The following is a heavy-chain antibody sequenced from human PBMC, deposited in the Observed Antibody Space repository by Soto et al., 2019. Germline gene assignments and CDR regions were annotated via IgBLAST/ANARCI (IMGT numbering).Heavy chain of an antibody. CDR1: GGTFSSYA. Sequence: SVKVSCKASGGTFSSYAISWVRQAPGQGLEWMGGIIPIFGTANYAQKFQGRVTITADKSTSTAYMELSSLRSEDTAVYYCERAKKQLVEGGSFDPWGQGTLVTVSS. CDR2: IIPIFGTA. CDR3: ERAKKQLVEGGSFDP. D-gene: IGHD6-13*01. V-gene: IGHV1-69*06. J-gene: IGHJ5*02.